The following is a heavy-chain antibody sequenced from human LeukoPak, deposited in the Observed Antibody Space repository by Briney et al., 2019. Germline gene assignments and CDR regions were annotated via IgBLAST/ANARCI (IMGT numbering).Heavy chain of an antibody. CDR2: ISGSGGST. D-gene: IGHD6-13*01. CDR3: AKDTPGIAAANYNWFDP. Sequence: GGSLGLSCAASGFTFSSYAMSWVRQAPGKGLERVSAISGSGGSTYYADSVKGRFTISRDNSKNTLYLQMNSLRAEDTAVYYCAKDTPGIAAANYNWFDPWGQGTLVTVSS. CDR1: GFTFSSYA. V-gene: IGHV3-23*01. J-gene: IGHJ5*02.